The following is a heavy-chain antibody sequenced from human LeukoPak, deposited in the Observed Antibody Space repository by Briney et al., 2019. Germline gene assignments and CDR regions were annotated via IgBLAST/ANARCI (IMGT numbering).Heavy chain of an antibody. CDR2: IKQDGSEK. J-gene: IGHJ6*03. Sequence: GGSLRLSCAASGFTFSTYWMSWVRQAPGKGLKWVANIKQDGSEKHYGDSVRGRFTISRDNAKNSLYLQMNSLRAEDTALYFCARDTYDSSGYHFYYMDVWGKGTTVTVSS. D-gene: IGHD3-22*01. V-gene: IGHV3-7*01. CDR3: ARDTYDSSGYHFYYMDV. CDR1: GFTFSTYW.